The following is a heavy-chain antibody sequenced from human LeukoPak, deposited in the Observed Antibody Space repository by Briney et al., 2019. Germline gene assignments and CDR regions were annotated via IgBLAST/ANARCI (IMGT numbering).Heavy chain of an antibody. CDR3: ARVQFGCSSTSCYDPYYYYGMDV. V-gene: IGHV3-11*06. CDR2: VSSSSSYT. CDR1: GFTFSDYY. J-gene: IGHJ6*04. D-gene: IGHD2-2*01. Sequence: PGGSLRLSCAASGFTFSDYYMSWIRQAPGKGLEWVSYVSSSSSYTNYADSVKGRFTISRDNAKNSLYLQMNSLRAEDTAVYYCARVQFGCSSTSCYDPYYYYGMDVWGKGTTVTVSS.